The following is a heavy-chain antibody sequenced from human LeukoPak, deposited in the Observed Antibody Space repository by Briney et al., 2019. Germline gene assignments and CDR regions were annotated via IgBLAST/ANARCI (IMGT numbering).Heavy chain of an antibody. CDR3: AKSGLNRFDY. D-gene: IGHD2-15*01. Sequence: GGSLRLSCAASGFIVSNNYMTWVRQAPGKGLEWVSTFSGSGGNTYYADSVKGRFAISRDNSKNTLYLQMNSLRAEDTAVYYCAKSGLNRFDYWGQGTLVTVSS. V-gene: IGHV3-23*01. CDR2: FSGSGGNT. CDR1: GFIVSNNY. J-gene: IGHJ4*02.